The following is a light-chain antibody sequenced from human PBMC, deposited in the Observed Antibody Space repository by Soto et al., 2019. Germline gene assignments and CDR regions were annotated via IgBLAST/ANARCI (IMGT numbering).Light chain of an antibody. Sequence: QSALTQPPSASGSPGQSVTISCTGTSSDVGGYNYVSWYQQHPGKAPKLMIYEVSQRPSGVPDRFSGSKSGNTASMTVSGLQDEDEADYYCSSYAGSNNYVFGTGNKVTVL. CDR3: SSYAGSNNYV. V-gene: IGLV2-8*01. J-gene: IGLJ1*01. CDR1: SSDVGGYNY. CDR2: EVS.